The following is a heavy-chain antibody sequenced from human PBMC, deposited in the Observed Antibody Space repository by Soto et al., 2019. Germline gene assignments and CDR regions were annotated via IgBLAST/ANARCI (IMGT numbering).Heavy chain of an antibody. J-gene: IGHJ4*02. V-gene: IGHV3-23*01. CDR2: ISDSGDTT. CDR3: AKGYSGYDY. Sequence: EVQLLESGGGLVQPGGSLRLSCAASGFTFSSYDMSWVRQAPGKGLEWVSGISDSGDTTYSADSVKGRFTISRDNSKNTLYLQMNSLRAEDTAIYYCAKGYSGYDYWRQGTLVTVSS. CDR1: GFTFSSYD. D-gene: IGHD5-12*01.